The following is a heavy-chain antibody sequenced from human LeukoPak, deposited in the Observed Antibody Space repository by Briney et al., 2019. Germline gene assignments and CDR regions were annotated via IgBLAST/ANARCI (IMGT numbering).Heavy chain of an antibody. D-gene: IGHD3-10*01. Sequence: SETLSLTCTVSGGSIRSFYWSWIRQPPGKGLEWMGYIFYSGATTYNPSLKSRLTMSIDASKSQFSLKLSSVTAADTAIYYCATAWGSGSHPFWGQGTLVTVSS. J-gene: IGHJ4*02. CDR2: IFYSGAT. CDR1: GGSIRSFY. CDR3: ATAWGSGSHPF. V-gene: IGHV4-59*01.